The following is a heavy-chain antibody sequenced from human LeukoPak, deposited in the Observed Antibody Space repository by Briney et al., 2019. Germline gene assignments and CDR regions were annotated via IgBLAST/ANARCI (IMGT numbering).Heavy chain of an antibody. Sequence: GASVKVSCKASGYTFSVYYMHWVRQAPGQGLEWMGIINPSGGSTSYAQKFQGRVTMTRDMSTSTVYMELSSLRSEDTAVYYCARVFRSGRWELNRILAFDIWGQGTMVTVSS. V-gene: IGHV1-46*01. CDR1: GYTFSVYY. D-gene: IGHD1-26*01. CDR2: INPSGGST. J-gene: IGHJ3*02. CDR3: ARVFRSGRWELNRILAFDI.